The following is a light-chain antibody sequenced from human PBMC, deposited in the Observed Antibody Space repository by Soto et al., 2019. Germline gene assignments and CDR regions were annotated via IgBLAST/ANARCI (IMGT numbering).Light chain of an antibody. V-gene: IGKV3-20*01. CDR3: QYYDSFRT. CDR2: RAS. J-gene: IGKJ1*01. Sequence: EIVMTKYPATLSVSPGERATLSCRASQSFSSSYIAWYQQKPGQAPSLLIYRASTRATGIPDRFSGSGSGTDFTLTISRLEPEDFAVYFCQYYDSFRTFGQGTKVDIK. CDR1: QSFSSSY.